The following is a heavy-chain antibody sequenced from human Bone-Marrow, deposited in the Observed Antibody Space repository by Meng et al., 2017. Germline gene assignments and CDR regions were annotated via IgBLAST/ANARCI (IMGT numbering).Heavy chain of an antibody. V-gene: IGHV7-4-1*02. CDR3: ASLGRSSGYYYEVYDDY. CDR2: IDTKTGNP. CDR1: GYTLTNYA. D-gene: IGHD3-22*01. J-gene: IGHJ4*02. Sequence: ASVKVSCKASGYTLTNYAINWLRQAPGQGLEWMGWIDTKTGNPTYAQGFRGRLVFSLDTSVSTTYLEISGLKADDTAVYYCASLGRSSGYYYEVYDDYWGQGTLVTVSS.